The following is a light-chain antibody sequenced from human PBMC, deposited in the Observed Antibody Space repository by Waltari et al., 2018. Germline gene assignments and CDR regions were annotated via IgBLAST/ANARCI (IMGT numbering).Light chain of an antibody. CDR3: QQYGSSLYT. V-gene: IGKV3-20*01. CDR2: GAS. J-gene: IGKJ2*01. Sequence: VLTQSPGTLSLSLGESDPLPCRASQCVSSSYLAWYQPKPGQAPRRRIYGASSRATGIPDRFSGSGSGTDFTLTISRLEPEDFAVYYGQQYGSSLYTFGQGTKLEIK. CDR1: QCVSSSY.